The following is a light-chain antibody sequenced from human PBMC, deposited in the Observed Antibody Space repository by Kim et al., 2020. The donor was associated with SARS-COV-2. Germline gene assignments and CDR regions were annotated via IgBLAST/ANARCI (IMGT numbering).Light chain of an antibody. J-gene: IGLJ3*02. V-gene: IGLV2-14*03. CDR2: DVS. CDR1: SSDVGGYNY. CDR3: SSYTSSSTRV. Sequence: ALTQPASVSGSPGQSITISCTGTSSDVGGYNYVSWYQQHPGKAPKLMIYDVSNRPSGVSNRFSGSKSGNTASLTISGLQAEDEADYYCSSYTSSSTRVFGGGTQLTVL.